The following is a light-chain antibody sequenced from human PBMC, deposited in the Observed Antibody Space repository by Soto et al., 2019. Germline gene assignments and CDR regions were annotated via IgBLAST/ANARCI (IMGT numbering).Light chain of an antibody. CDR2: GAS. V-gene: IGKV3-20*01. J-gene: IGKJ5*01. CDR1: QGVSNNY. CDR3: QQYGTSLFT. Sequence: EIVLTQSPGTLSLSLGERATLSCRASQGVSNNYLAWYQQKPGQAPRLLSDGASNRATCIPDRCSGRGSGTDCALNISRLEPEDFAVYYCQQYGTSLFTFGQGTRLEIK.